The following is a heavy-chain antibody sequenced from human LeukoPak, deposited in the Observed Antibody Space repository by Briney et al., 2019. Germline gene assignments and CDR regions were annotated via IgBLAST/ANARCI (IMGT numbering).Heavy chain of an antibody. CDR3: ARGPLIAVAGPLDY. V-gene: IGHV3-30*04. J-gene: IGHJ4*02. CDR2: ISYDGSNK. Sequence: GGSLRLSSAASGFTFSSYAMHWVRQAPGKGLEWVAVISYDGSNKYFADSVKGRFTISRDNSKDTLYLQMNSLRAEDTAVYYCARGPLIAVAGPLDYWAREPWSPSPQ. D-gene: IGHD6-19*01. CDR1: GFTFSSYA.